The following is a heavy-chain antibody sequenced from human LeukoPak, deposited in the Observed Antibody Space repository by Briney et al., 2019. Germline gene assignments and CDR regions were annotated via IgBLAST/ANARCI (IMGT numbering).Heavy chain of an antibody. CDR3: AKGRKDFDTNLGPFDS. CDR2: VHDSAGT. V-gene: IGHV4-59*01. CDR1: GGSINKFY. D-gene: IGHD3-9*01. Sequence: SETLSLTCTVSGGSINKFYWSWIRQSPGKGLEWLGYVHDSAGTIYNPSLKSRVTISVGTSKTQFSLKVTSVTTADTAVYYCAKGRKDFDTNLGPFDSWGQGILVTVSS. J-gene: IGHJ4*02.